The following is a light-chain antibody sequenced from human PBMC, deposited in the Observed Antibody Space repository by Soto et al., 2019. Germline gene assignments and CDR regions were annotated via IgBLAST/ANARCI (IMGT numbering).Light chain of an antibody. CDR2: AAS. V-gene: IGKV1-12*01. CDR3: QQYGSSP. Sequence: DIQMTQSPSSVSASVGDRVTITCRASQDISTWLSWYQQKPGKSPKLLIYAASSLFSGVPSRFSGSGSGTDFTLTISRLEPEDFAVYYCQQYGSSPFGQGTRLEI. CDR1: QDISTW. J-gene: IGKJ5*01.